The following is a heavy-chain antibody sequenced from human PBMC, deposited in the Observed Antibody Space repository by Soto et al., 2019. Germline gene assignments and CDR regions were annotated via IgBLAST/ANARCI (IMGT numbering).Heavy chain of an antibody. J-gene: IGHJ4*02. Sequence: GGSLRLSCAASGFTFSSYGMHWVRQAPGKGLEWVAVISYDGSNKYYADSVKGRFTISRDNSKNTLYLQMNSLRAEDTAVYYCAKGLSHFDYWGQGTLVTVSS. CDR1: GFTFSSYG. D-gene: IGHD2-2*01. V-gene: IGHV3-30*18. CDR3: AKGLSHFDY. CDR2: ISYDGSNK.